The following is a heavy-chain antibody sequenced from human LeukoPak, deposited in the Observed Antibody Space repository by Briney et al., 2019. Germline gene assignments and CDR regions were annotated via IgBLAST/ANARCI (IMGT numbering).Heavy chain of an antibody. CDR1: GGSFRGYY. CDR3: ARGEGARDGYNYEGPFYFDY. V-gene: IGHV4-34*01. Sequence: PSETLSLTCAVYGGSFRGYYWSWIRQPPGKGLEWIGEINHSGSTNNNSSLKSRVTISVDTSKNQFSLKLSSVTAADTAVYYCARGEGARDGYNYEGPFYFDYWGQGTLVTVSS. D-gene: IGHD5-24*01. CDR2: INHSGST. J-gene: IGHJ4*02.